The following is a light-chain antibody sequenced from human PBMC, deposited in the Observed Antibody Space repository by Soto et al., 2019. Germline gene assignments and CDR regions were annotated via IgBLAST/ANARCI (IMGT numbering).Light chain of an antibody. V-gene: IGKV1-5*01. CDR3: QPYNSYSWT. J-gene: IGKJ1*01. CDR1: QSISTW. Sequence: DIQMTQSPSTLSASVGDRVTITCRASQSISTWLAWYQQKPGKAPKLLIYDASSLESGVPSRFSGSGSGTEFTLTISSLQRDDFATYYCQPYNSYSWTFGQGTKVEIK. CDR2: DAS.